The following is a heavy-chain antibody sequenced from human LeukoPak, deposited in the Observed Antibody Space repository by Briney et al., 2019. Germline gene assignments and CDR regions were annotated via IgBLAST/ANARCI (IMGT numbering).Heavy chain of an antibody. CDR2: ITPNTGDT. D-gene: IGHD3-10*01. CDR3: ARSRNYYRVYFDN. Sequence: ASVKVSCKASGYTFSSFYLHWVRQAPGQGLEWMGIITPNTGDTTYAPKFQDRLIMTRDRSTSTVYMELHSLRSEDTAVYYCARSRNYYRVYFDNWGQGTLVPVSP. CDR1: GYTFSSFY. V-gene: IGHV1-46*01. J-gene: IGHJ4*02.